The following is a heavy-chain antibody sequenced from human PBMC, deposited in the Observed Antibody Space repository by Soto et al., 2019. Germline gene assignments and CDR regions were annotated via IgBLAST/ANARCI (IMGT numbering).Heavy chain of an antibody. CDR1: GGTFSSYA. CDR3: ARVVGATTAVAFDI. CDR2: IIPIFGTA. D-gene: IGHD1-26*01. J-gene: IGHJ3*02. Sequence: SVKVSCKAAGGTFSSYAISWVRPAPGRGLEWMGWIIPIFGTANYAQKFQGRVTITADESTSTAYMQLSSLRSEDTAVYYCARVVGATTAVAFDIGRQGTMVTVSS. V-gene: IGHV1-69*13.